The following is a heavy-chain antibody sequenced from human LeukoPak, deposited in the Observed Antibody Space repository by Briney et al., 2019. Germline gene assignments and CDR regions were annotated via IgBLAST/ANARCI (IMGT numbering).Heavy chain of an antibody. D-gene: IGHD3-16*01. V-gene: IGHV3-23*01. CDR3: AKSSGFPGGWFDP. Sequence: GGSLSLSCAASGFTFSSYAMNWVRKAPGKGLEWVSAISGSGGSTYYADSVKGRFTISRDNSKNTLYLQMNSLRAEDTAVYYCAKSSGFPGGWFDPWGQGTLVTVSS. CDR2: ISGSGGST. J-gene: IGHJ5*02. CDR1: GFTFSSYA.